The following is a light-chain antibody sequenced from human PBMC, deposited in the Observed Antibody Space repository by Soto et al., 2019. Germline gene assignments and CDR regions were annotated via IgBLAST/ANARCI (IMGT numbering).Light chain of an antibody. Sequence: QSVLTQPPSASGTPGQRVTISCSGRSSNIGSNAVNWYQQLPGTAPKLLIYSNNQRPSGVPDRFSGSKSGTSASLATSGLQSEDEADYYCATWDDSLNGLFGGGTKLTVL. CDR3: ATWDDSLNGL. CDR2: SNN. V-gene: IGLV1-44*01. CDR1: SSNIGSNA. J-gene: IGLJ2*01.